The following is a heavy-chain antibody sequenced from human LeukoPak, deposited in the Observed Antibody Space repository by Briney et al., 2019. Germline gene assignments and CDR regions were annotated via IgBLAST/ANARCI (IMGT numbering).Heavy chain of an antibody. CDR3: ARVEYSRGGYEYFQH. Sequence: PGGSLRLSCAASGFTFHDYGMRWLRQAPGKGLEWVSGINWHGGSTGYADSVKGRFTISRDNAKNSLYLQMNSLRAEDTALYYCARVEYSRGGYEYFQHWGQGTLVTVSS. D-gene: IGHD6-19*01. V-gene: IGHV3-20*04. CDR2: INWHGGST. CDR1: GFTFHDYG. J-gene: IGHJ1*01.